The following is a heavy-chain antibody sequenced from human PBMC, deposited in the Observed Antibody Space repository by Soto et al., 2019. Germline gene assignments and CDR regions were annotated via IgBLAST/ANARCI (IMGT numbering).Heavy chain of an antibody. D-gene: IGHD2-15*01. Sequence: PSETLSLTCTVSGGSISSYYWSWIRQPPGKGLEWIGYIYYSGSTNYNPSLKSRVTISVDTSKNQFSLKLSSVTAADTAVYYCARDYCSGGSCYGAFDIWGQGTMVT. CDR2: IYYSGST. CDR1: GGSISSYY. J-gene: IGHJ3*02. CDR3: ARDYCSGGSCYGAFDI. V-gene: IGHV4-59*01.